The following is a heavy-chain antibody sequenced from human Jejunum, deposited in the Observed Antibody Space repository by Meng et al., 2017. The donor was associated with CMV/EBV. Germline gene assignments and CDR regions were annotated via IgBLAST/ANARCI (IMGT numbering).Heavy chain of an antibody. D-gene: IGHD3-16*01. Sequence: ESGPGLVGSSETLSLPCSASGGPIWCFYWSWVRQPAGKRLEWIGRFHPGRTTNYNPSLENRITVSVDSSKNQFFLKLTSVTAADTAIYYCARECVGEAYDCQWNYWFDPWGRGTLVTVSS. CDR2: FHPGRTT. CDR3: ARECVGEAYDCQWNYWFDP. V-gene: IGHV4-4*07. CDR1: GGPIWCFY. J-gene: IGHJ5*02.